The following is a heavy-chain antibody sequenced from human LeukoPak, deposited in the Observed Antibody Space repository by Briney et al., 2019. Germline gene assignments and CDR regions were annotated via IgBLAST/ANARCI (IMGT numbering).Heavy chain of an antibody. J-gene: IGHJ3*02. Sequence: SVKVSCKASGGTFSSYAISWVRQAPGQGLEWMGGIIPIFGTANYAQKFQGRVTITTDESTSTAYMELSSLRSEDTAVYYCARGRHDYYDSSGYWVAFDIWGQGTMVTVSS. D-gene: IGHD3-22*01. CDR3: ARGRHDYYDSSGYWVAFDI. CDR2: IIPIFGTA. CDR1: GGTFSSYA. V-gene: IGHV1-69*05.